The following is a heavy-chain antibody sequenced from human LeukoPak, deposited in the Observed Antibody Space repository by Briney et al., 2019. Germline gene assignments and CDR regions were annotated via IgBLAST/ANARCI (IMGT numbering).Heavy chain of an antibody. Sequence: GGSLRLSCAASGFTFSSYSMNWVGQAPGKGLEWVSYISSSSSAIYYADSVKGRFTISRDNAKTSLYLQMNSLRAEDTAVYYCARDPNPATPVIAAAQPVYWGQGTLVTVSS. CDR3: ARDPNPATPVIAAAQPVY. CDR2: ISSSSSAI. CDR1: GFTFSSYS. V-gene: IGHV3-48*04. J-gene: IGHJ4*02. D-gene: IGHD6-13*01.